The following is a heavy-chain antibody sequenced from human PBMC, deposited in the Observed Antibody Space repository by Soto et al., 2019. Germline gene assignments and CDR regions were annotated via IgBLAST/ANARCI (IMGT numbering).Heavy chain of an antibody. V-gene: IGHV1-8*01. Sequence: QVQLVQSGAEVKKPGASVKVSCKASGYTFTSYDINWERQATGQGLEWMGWMNPNSGNTGYAQKFQGRVTMTRNTSISTAYMELSSLRSEDTAVYYCARGLNYYDSSGYDYWGQGTLVTVSS. CDR1: GYTFTSYD. D-gene: IGHD3-22*01. CDR2: MNPNSGNT. CDR3: ARGLNYYDSSGYDY. J-gene: IGHJ4*02.